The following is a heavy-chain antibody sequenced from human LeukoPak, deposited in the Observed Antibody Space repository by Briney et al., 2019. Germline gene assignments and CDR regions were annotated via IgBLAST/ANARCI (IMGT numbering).Heavy chain of an antibody. CDR1: GFTFSSYG. CDR2: INGDGSYT. D-gene: IGHD3-3*01. CDR3: ARAVYDFTDV. J-gene: IGHJ6*04. V-gene: IGHV3-74*01. Sequence: GGSLRLSCATSGFTFSSYGMHWVRQAPGKGLEWVLRINGDGSYTSYADSVKGRFTISRDNAKNTLYMQMNSLRGEDTAVYYCARAVYDFTDVWGKGTTVTVSS.